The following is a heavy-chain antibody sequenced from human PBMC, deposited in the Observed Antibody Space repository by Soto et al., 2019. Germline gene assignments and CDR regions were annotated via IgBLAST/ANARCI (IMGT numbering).Heavy chain of an antibody. J-gene: IGHJ4*02. Sequence: ASVKVYCNASGYTFIDYYIHWVRQAPGQGLEWMGWVNPNSGDTNYAQKFQGWVTMTRDTSITTAYMELSRLTSDDTAVYYCVRDEMGLGIDYWGLGILVTVSS. CDR1: GYTFIDYY. CDR3: VRDEMGLGIDY. CDR2: VNPNSGDT. V-gene: IGHV1-2*04. D-gene: IGHD1-26*01.